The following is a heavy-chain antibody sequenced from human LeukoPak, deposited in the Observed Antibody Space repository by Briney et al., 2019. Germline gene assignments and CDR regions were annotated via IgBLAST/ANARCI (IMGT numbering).Heavy chain of an antibody. V-gene: IGHV4-4*09. J-gene: IGHJ5*02. CDR2: IYTSGST. Sequence: SETLSLTCTVSGGSISSYYWSWIRQPSGKGLEWIGYIYTSGSTNYNPSLKSRVTISVDTSKNQFSLKLSSVTAADTAVYYCASGTLTRAGDWFDPWGQGTLVTVSS. CDR3: ASGTLTRAGDWFDP. CDR1: GGSISSYY. D-gene: IGHD1-14*01.